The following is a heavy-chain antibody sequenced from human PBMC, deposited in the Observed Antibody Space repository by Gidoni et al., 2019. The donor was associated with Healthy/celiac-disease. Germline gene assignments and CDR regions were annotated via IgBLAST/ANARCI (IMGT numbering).Heavy chain of an antibody. CDR3: ASLSIAAAGTSHFDY. J-gene: IGHJ4*02. D-gene: IGHD6-13*01. CDR1: GYTFTSYA. V-gene: IGHV1-3*01. CDR2: INAGNGNT. Sequence: QVQLVQSGAEVKKPGASVKVSCKASGYTFTSYAMHWVRQAPGQRLEWMGWINAGNGNTKYSQKFQGRVTITRDTSASTAYMELSSLRSEDTAVYYCASLSIAAAGTSHFDYWGQGTLVTVSS.